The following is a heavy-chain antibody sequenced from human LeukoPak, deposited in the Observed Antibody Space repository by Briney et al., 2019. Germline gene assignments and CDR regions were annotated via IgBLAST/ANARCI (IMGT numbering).Heavy chain of an antibody. J-gene: IGHJ6*03. CDR3: ARDGDTVLTRGYYYYMDV. Sequence: GGSLRLSCAASGFTFSSYEMNWVRQAPGKGLEWVSYISSSGSTIYYADSVKGRFTISRDNAKNSLYLQMNSLRAEDTALYYCARDGDTVLTRGYYYYMDVWGKGTTVTVSS. D-gene: IGHD4-23*01. V-gene: IGHV3-48*03. CDR2: ISSSGSTI. CDR1: GFTFSSYE.